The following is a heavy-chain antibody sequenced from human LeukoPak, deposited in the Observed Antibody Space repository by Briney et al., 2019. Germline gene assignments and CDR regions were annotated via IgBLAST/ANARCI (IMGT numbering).Heavy chain of an antibody. CDR2: IKSKTDGGTT. D-gene: IGHD6-19*01. V-gene: IGHV3-15*01. CDR3: TTDQSWYSSGWYQFDY. CDR1: GFTFSNAW. J-gene: IGHJ4*02. Sequence: PGGALRLSCAASGFTFSNAWMSWVRQAPGKGLEWVGRIKSKTDGGTTDYAAPVKGRFTISRDDSKNTLYLQMNSLKTEDTAVYYCTTDQSWYSSGWYQFDYWGQGTLVTVSS.